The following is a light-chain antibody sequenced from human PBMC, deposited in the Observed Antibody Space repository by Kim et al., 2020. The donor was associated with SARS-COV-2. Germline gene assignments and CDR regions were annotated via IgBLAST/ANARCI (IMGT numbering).Light chain of an antibody. Sequence: LSPGETATLSCRASQSVSNFLAWYQQKPGQAPRLLIYDASNRAPGIPARFSGSGSGTDFTLTISSLEPEDFAVYYCQQRTNWPPFTFSQGTKLEI. CDR3: QQRTNWPPFT. V-gene: IGKV3-11*01. CDR2: DAS. CDR1: QSVSNF. J-gene: IGKJ2*01.